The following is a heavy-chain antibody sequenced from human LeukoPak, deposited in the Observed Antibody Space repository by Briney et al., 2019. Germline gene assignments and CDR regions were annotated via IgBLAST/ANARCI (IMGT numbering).Heavy chain of an antibody. J-gene: IGHJ4*02. V-gene: IGHV3-23*01. Sequence: PGGSLRLSCAASGFTFSSSAMSWVRQAPGKGLEWVSGTTAGGGGTYYADSVKGRFTISRDNSKNTLYLQMNSLRAEDTAVYYCARTSSGFFDYWGQGTLVTVSS. D-gene: IGHD6-19*01. CDR1: GFTFSSSA. CDR3: ARTSSGFFDY. CDR2: TTAGGGGT.